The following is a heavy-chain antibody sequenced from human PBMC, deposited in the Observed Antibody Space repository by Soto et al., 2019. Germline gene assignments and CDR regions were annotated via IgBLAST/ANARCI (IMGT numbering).Heavy chain of an antibody. CDR3: AHRYAIQYYFDY. V-gene: IGHV2-5*02. J-gene: IGHJ4*02. D-gene: IGHD2-8*01. CDR2: IYWDDIK. Sequence: QITLKESGPTLVKPTQTLTLTCTFSGFSLSTSGVGVGGIRQPPGKALEWLALIYWDDIKRYSPSLKSRLTITKDISKNQVVLTMTNMDPVDTATYYCAHRYAIQYYFDYWGQGTLVTVSS. CDR1: GFSLSTSGVG.